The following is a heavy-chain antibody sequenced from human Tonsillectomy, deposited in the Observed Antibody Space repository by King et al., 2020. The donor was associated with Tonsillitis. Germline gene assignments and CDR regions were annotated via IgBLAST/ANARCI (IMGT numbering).Heavy chain of an antibody. CDR2: ISGSGGST. D-gene: IGHD3-3*01. J-gene: IGHJ6*02. Sequence: VQLVESGGGLVQPGGSLRLSCAASGFTFSSYAMSWVRQAPGKGLEWVSAISGSGGSTYYADSVKGRFTISRDNSKNTLYLQMNSLRAEDTAVYYCAKDSYDFWGGYYYDGMVAWGQGTTVTVSS. CDR3: AKDSYDFWGGYYYDGMVA. V-gene: IGHV3-23*04. CDR1: GFTFSSYA.